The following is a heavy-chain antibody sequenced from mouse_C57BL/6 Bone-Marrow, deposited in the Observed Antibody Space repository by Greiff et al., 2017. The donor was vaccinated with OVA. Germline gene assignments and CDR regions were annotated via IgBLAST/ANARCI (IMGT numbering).Heavy chain of an antibody. D-gene: IGHD1-1*01. V-gene: IGHV2-9-1*01. J-gene: IGHJ1*03. CDR3: ARKITTVVAENWYFDV. CDR1: GFSLTSYA. Sequence: VQRVESGPGLVAPSQSLSITCTVSGFSLTSYAISWVRQPPGKGLEWLGVIWTGGGTNYNSALKSRLSISKDNSKSQVFLKMNSLQTDDTARYYCARKITTVVAENWYFDVWGTGTTVTVSS. CDR2: IWTGGGT.